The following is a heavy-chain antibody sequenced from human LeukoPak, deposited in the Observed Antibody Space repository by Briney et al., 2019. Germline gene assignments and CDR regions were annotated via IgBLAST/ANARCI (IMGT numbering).Heavy chain of an antibody. Sequence: SVKVSCKVSGGTFSSYAISWVRQAPGQGLEWMGGIIHIFGTANYAQKFQGRVTITADESTSTAYMELSSLRSEDTAVYYCARGPLGAAATGTKAFDIWGQGTMVTVSS. CDR3: ARGPLGAAATGTKAFDI. CDR2: IIHIFGTA. V-gene: IGHV1-69*13. J-gene: IGHJ3*02. CDR1: GGTFSSYA. D-gene: IGHD6-13*01.